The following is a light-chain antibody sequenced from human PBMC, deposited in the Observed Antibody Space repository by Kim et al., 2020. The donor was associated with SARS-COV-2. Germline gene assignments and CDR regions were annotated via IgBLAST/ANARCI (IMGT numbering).Light chain of an antibody. Sequence: GGTVPLTCGSSTGAVPYGAHYPFWFQQKPGQVPRSLIYDTSNKQSWTPARFSGFLFGGKAALTLSNAQPEDEADYYCLLSYDGVRVFGGGTQLTVL. CDR1: TGAVPYGAHY. J-gene: IGLJ3*02. CDR3: LLSYDGVRV. CDR2: DTS. V-gene: IGLV7-46*01.